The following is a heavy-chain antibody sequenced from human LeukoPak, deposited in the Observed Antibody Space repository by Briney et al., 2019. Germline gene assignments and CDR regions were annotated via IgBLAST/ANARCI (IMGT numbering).Heavy chain of an antibody. CDR2: IYYSGST. V-gene: IGHV4-59*01. D-gene: IGHD3-10*01. CDR3: ARAPHRYYYIDY. J-gene: IGHJ4*02. Sequence: SETLSLTCTVSGGSLSSYYWSWIRQPPGPGQEWIGYIYYSGSTNYNPSLKSRVTISVDTSKNQFPLKLSSVTAADTAVYYCARAPHRYYYIDYWGQGTLVTVSS. CDR1: GGSLSSYY.